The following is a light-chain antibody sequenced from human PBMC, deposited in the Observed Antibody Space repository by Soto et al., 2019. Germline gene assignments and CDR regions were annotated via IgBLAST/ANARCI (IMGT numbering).Light chain of an antibody. CDR3: QQYNKFPSLT. CDR1: QSVSSN. Sequence: EIVMTQSPATLSVSPGERATLSCRASQSVSSNLAWYQQKPGQAPRLLIYGASTRATGIPARFSGSGSGTEFTLTISSLLSEDFALYYCQQYNKFPSLTFGGGTKVEIK. CDR2: GAS. J-gene: IGKJ4*01. V-gene: IGKV3-15*01.